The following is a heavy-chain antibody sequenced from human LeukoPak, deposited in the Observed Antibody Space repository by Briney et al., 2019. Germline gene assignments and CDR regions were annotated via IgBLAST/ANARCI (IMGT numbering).Heavy chain of an antibody. CDR3: ARCPEPGYFDY. V-gene: IGHV4-61*02. D-gene: IGHD1-14*01. CDR2: IYTSGST. J-gene: IGHJ4*02. CDR1: GGSISSGSYY. Sequence: SQTLSLTCTVSGGSISSGSYYWSWIRQPAGKGLEWIGRIYTSGSTNYNPSLKSRVTISVDRSKSQFSLKLSSVAAADTAVYYCARCPEPGYFDYWGQGTLVTVSS.